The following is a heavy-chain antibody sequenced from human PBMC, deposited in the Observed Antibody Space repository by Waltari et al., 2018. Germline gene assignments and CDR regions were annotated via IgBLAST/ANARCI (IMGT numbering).Heavy chain of an antibody. V-gene: IGHV4-39*07. CDR1: GGSISISSHY. Sequence: QLQLQESGPGAVKHSETLSLTCTVSGGSISISSHYWDWIRQPPGKGLEWIGSIYYNGRTYYNSSLKTRVSMSVDTSRNQFSLNLNSVTAADTAVYYCARGGAPDGWFDPWGQGTLVNVSS. J-gene: IGHJ5*02. CDR3: ARGGAPDGWFDP. CDR2: IYYNGRT.